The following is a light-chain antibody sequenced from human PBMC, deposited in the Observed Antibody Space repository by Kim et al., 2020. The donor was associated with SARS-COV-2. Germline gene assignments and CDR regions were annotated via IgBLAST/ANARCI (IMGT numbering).Light chain of an antibody. CDR3: QQFYNWPPIT. J-gene: IGKJ5*01. Sequence: SPGERATLSCRASQSVGNNLAWYQQKPGQAPRLLLVAASSRATGVPARFSGSGSGTEFTLTISSLQSEDSAVYYCQQFYNWPPITFGQGTRLEIK. CDR2: AAS. CDR1: QSVGNN. V-gene: IGKV3-15*01.